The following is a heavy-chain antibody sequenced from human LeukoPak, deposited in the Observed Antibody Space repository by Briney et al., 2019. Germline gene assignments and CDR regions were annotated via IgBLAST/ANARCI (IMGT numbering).Heavy chain of an antibody. V-gene: IGHV3-11*05. CDR1: GFTFSDYY. CDR3: AKASRGSSSSLDY. J-gene: IGHJ4*02. CDR2: ISGTSSYT. Sequence: GGSLRLSCAASGFTFSDYYMSWIRQAPGKGLEWVSYISGTSSYTNYADSVKGRFTVSRDNAKNSLFLQMNSLRAEDAAVYYCAKASRGSSSSLDYWGQGSLVTVSS. D-gene: IGHD6-13*01.